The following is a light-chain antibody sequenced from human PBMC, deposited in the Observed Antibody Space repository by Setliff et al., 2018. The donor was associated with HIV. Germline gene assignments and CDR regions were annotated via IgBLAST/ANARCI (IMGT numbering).Light chain of an antibody. V-gene: IGLV2-23*02. CDR2: DVT. CDR3: SSYVGSDSWI. J-gene: IGLJ2*01. CDR1: SSDIGNYES. Sequence: QSALAQPASVSGSPGQSITISCTGSSSDIGNYESVSWYQQLPGEVPKLVIYDVTKRPSGVSNRFSASKSGNTASLTISGLQTDDEAHYYCSSYVGSDSWIFGGGTQLTVL.